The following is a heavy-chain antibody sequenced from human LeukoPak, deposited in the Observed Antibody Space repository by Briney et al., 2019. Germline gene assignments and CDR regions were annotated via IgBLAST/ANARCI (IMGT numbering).Heavy chain of an antibody. D-gene: IGHD2-2*01. CDR3: ASGPAALVDFDY. CDR1: GFTFSDYY. Sequence: GGSLRLSCAASGFTFSDYYMSWIRQAPGKGLEWVSYISSSGSTIYYADSVKGRFTISRDNAKNSLYLRMNSLRAEDTAVYYCASGPAALVDFDYWGQGTLVTVSS. J-gene: IGHJ4*02. CDR2: ISSSGSTI. V-gene: IGHV3-11*01.